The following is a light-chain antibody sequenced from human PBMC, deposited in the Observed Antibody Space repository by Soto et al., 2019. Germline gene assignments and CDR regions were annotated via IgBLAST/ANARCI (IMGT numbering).Light chain of an antibody. V-gene: IGLV2-14*01. J-gene: IGLJ1*01. CDR1: SSDVGSYDH. CDR3: ISYTGSSTSYV. CDR2: EVS. Sequence: QSALTQPASVSGSPGQSITISCSGTSSDVGSYDHVAWYQQFPGKTPKLMIYEVSNRPSGVSSRFSGSKSGNTASLTISGLQAEDEADYYGISYTGSSTSYVCGSGTKVTGL.